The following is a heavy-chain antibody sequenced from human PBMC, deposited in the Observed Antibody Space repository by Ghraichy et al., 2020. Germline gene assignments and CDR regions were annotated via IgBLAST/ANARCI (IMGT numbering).Heavy chain of an antibody. Sequence: SQTLSLTCAVYGGSFSGYYWSWIRQPPGKGLEWIGEINHSGSTNYNPSLKSRVTISVDTSKNQFSLKLSSVTAADTAVYYCARARYFDWLGGPVNFDYWGQGTLVTVSS. V-gene: IGHV4-34*01. J-gene: IGHJ4*02. CDR3: ARARYFDWLGGPVNFDY. CDR1: GGSFSGYY. CDR2: INHSGST. D-gene: IGHD3-9*01.